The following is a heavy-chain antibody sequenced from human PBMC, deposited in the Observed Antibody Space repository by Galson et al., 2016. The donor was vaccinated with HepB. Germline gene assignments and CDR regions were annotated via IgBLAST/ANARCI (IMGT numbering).Heavy chain of an antibody. V-gene: IGHV3-74*01. J-gene: IGHJ4*02. Sequence: SLRLSCAASGFTFSNYWMYWVRQAPGKGLVWVSRIKTDGSITGYADSVKGRFTISRANAKKTMYLQMNSLRAEDTALYYCARGRRGAISDFFDSWGQGTLVTVSS. D-gene: IGHD3-10*01. CDR2: IKTDGSIT. CDR3: ARGRRGAISDFFDS. CDR1: GFTFSNYW.